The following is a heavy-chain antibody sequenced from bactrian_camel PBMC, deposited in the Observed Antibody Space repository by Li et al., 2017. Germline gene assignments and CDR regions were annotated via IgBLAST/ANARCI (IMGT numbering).Heavy chain of an antibody. Sequence: VKPGGGLVQPEKSLRLSCAVSGYTAKTCSWNWYRQFQGKGRELVSSLYANGGTYYHDSVKGRFTFAQANVENTNAVTLEMNSLKPEDTAVYYCAADTIGNIPPRADYDYWGQGTQVTVS. CDR2: LYANGGT. V-gene: IGHV3S9*01. CDR3: AADTIGNIPPRADYDY. D-gene: IGHD2*01. J-gene: IGHJ4*01. CDR1: GYTAKTCS.